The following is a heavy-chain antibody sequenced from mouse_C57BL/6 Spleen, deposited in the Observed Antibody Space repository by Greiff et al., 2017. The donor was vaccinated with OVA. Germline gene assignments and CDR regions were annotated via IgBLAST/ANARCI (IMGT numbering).Heavy chain of an antibody. CDR2: IYPRSGNT. V-gene: IGHV1-81*01. CDR3: AILTTVVVDY. J-gene: IGHJ2*01. Sequence: VHLVESGAELARPGASVKLSCKASGYTFTSYGISWVKQRTGQGLEWIGEIYPRSGNTYYNEKFKGKATLTADKSSSTAYMELRSLTSEDSAVYFCAILTTVVVDYWGQGTTLTVSS. CDR1: GYTFTSYG. D-gene: IGHD1-1*01.